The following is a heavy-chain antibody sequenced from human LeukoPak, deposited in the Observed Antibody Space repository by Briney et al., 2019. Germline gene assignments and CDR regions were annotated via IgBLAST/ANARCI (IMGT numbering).Heavy chain of an antibody. J-gene: IGHJ5*02. Sequence: GGSLRLSSAASGFTFSDCYMSWIRQAPGKGLEWVSYISSSGSTIYYADSVKGRFTISRDNAKNSLYLQMNSLRAEDTAVYYCASLGTGHNWFDPWGQGTLVTVSS. CDR3: ASLGTGHNWFDP. V-gene: IGHV3-11*01. CDR2: ISSSGSTI. D-gene: IGHD3/OR15-3a*01. CDR1: GFTFSDCY.